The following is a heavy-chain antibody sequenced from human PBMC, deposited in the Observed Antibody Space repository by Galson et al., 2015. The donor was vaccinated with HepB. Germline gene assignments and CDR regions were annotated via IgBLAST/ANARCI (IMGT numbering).Heavy chain of an antibody. CDR1: GFTFSSYS. V-gene: IGHV3-48*02. J-gene: IGHJ4*02. CDR2: ISSSSSTI. Sequence: SLRLSCAASGFTFSSYSMNWVRQAPGKGLEWVSYISSSSSTIYYADSVKGRFTISRDNAKNSLYLQMNSLRDEDTAVYYCASTNTGYSSGWYGGENDGYFDYWGQGTLVTVSS. CDR3: ASTNTGYSSGWYGGENDGYFDY. D-gene: IGHD6-19*01.